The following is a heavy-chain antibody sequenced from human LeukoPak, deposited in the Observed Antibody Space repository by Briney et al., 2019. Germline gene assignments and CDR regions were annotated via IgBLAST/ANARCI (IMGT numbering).Heavy chain of an antibody. CDR3: AKEDGGSGWYEPVEY. CDR2: ISGSGGTT. D-gene: IGHD6-19*01. Sequence: PGGSLRLSCAASGFTFNGYAMSWVRQVPGKGLEWVSTISGSGGTTYYADSLKGRFTISRDNSKNMLFLRMNSLRAEDTAIYYCAKEDGGSGWYEPVEYWGQGTLVTVSS. V-gene: IGHV3-23*01. J-gene: IGHJ4*02. CDR1: GFTFNGYA.